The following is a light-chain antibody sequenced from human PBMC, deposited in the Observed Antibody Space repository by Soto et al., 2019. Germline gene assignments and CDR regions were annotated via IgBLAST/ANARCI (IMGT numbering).Light chain of an antibody. CDR1: SSNIGAGYD. CDR2: ANS. V-gene: IGLV1-40*01. J-gene: IGLJ2*01. CDR3: QYYDSSRKGVV. Sequence: QSVLTQPPSVSGAPGQRVTISCTGSSSNIGAGYDVHWYQQLPGTAPKRLISANSNWPSGVPDRFSGSKSGTSASLAITGLQAEEEAPYYCQYYDSSRKGVVFGGGTKVTVL.